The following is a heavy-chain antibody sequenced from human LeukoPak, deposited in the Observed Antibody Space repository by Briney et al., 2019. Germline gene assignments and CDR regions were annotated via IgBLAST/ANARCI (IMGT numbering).Heavy chain of an antibody. D-gene: IGHD1-26*01. J-gene: IGHJ4*02. CDR3: ATAPTLRSGSYSCYFDY. Sequence: SVKVSCKASGGTFSSYAISWVRQAPGQGLEWMGWIIPILGIANYAQKFQGRVTITADKSTSIAYMELSSLRSEDTAVYYCATAPTLRSGSYSCYFDYWGQGTLVTVSS. CDR1: GGTFSSYA. V-gene: IGHV1-69*10. CDR2: IIPILGIA.